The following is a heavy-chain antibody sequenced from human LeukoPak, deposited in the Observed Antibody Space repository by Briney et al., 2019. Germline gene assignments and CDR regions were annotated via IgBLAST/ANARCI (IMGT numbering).Heavy chain of an antibody. CDR2: IYNSGNT. V-gene: IGHV4-59*01. Sequence: SETLSLTCTSGGSISGFFWSWIRQPPGNGLEWIGYIYNSGNTNYNPSLQSRVTMSVDTSKNQFSLRLTSVTAADTAVYYCARQGHSSIYSTRATEFDYWGQGTLVTVSS. J-gene: IGHJ4*02. CDR1: GGSISGFF. D-gene: IGHD6-13*01. CDR3: ARQGHSSIYSTRATEFDY.